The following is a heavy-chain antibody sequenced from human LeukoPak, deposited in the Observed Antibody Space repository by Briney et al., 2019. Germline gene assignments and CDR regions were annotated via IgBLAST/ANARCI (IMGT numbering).Heavy chain of an antibody. J-gene: IGHJ6*03. D-gene: IGHD3-10*01. CDR2: INPNSGGT. CDR1: GYTFTGYY. CDR3: ARGAKVRASYYYYYYMDV. V-gene: IGHV1-2*02. Sequence: APVKVSCKASGYTFTGYYMHWVRQAPGQGLEWMGWINPNSGGTNYAQKFQGRVTMTRDTSISTAYMELSRLRSDDTAVYYCARGAKVRASYYYYYYMDVWGKGTTVTISS.